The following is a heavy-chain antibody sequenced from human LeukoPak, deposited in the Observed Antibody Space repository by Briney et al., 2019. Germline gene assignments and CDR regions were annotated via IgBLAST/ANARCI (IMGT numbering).Heavy chain of an antibody. Sequence: GGSLRLSCAASGFTFSDYTLNWVRQAPGKRLEWVSSISYSSEYIYYADSVEGRFTISRDNARNSLRLQMNSLRAEDTAIYYCATDRGGYDPLDYWGQGTLVTVSS. CDR1: GFTFSDYT. V-gene: IGHV3-21*01. CDR3: ATDRGGYDPLDY. D-gene: IGHD5-12*01. J-gene: IGHJ4*02. CDR2: ISYSSEYI.